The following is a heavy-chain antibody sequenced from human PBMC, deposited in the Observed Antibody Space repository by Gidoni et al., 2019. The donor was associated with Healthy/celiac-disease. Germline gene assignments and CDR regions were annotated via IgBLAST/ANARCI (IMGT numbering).Heavy chain of an antibody. V-gene: IGHV3-48*01. Sequence: EVQLVESGGGLVQPGGSLRLSCAASGFTFSSYSMNWVRQAPGKGLEWVSYISSSSSTIYYADSVKGRFTISRDNAKNSLYLQMNSLRAEDTAVYYCARDWGIAVAGTNDYWGQGTLVTVSS. D-gene: IGHD6-19*01. J-gene: IGHJ4*02. CDR1: GFTFSSYS. CDR3: ARDWGIAVAGTNDY. CDR2: ISSSSSTI.